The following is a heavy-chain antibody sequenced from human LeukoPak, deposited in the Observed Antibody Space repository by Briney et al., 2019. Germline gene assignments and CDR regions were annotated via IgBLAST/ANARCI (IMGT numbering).Heavy chain of an antibody. CDR3: ANGNRCTSPNCLGYYYFYMDV. Sequence: GGSLRLSCAASGFTFSNYAMNWVRQAPGRGLEWVASFSGSGGTTYHADSVEGRFTISRDNSKNTLYLQMNSLRLEDTAVYYCANGNRCTSPNCLGYYYFYMDVWGKGTTVTVSS. D-gene: IGHD2-8*01. V-gene: IGHV3-23*01. CDR2: FSGSGGTT. J-gene: IGHJ6*03. CDR1: GFTFSNYA.